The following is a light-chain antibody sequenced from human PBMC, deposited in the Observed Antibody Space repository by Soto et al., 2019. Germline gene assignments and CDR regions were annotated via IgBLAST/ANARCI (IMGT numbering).Light chain of an antibody. V-gene: IGKV3-11*01. CDR2: DAS. CDR3: QQRSSWPLT. CDR1: QSVNTY. J-gene: IGKJ4*01. Sequence: EIVLRQSPSTLSLSPLERATLSFMASQSVNTYLGWYQQRPGQAPILLIYDASNRATGIPARFSGSGSGTDFTLTISSLEPEDFAVYYCQQRSSWPLTFGGGTKVDIK.